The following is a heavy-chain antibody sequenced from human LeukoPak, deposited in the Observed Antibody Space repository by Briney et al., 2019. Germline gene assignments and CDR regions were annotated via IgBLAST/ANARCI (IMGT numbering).Heavy chain of an antibody. D-gene: IGHD3-22*01. CDR2: INAGNGNT. CDR3: ARAGTGYCDSSGYFDY. CDR1: GYTFTSYA. Sequence: ASVKVSCKASGYTFTSYAMHWVRQAPGQRLEWMGWINAGNGNTKYSQKFQGRVTITRDTSASTAYMELSSLRSEDTAVYYCARAGTGYCDSSGYFDYWGQGTLVTVSS. J-gene: IGHJ4*02. V-gene: IGHV1-3*01.